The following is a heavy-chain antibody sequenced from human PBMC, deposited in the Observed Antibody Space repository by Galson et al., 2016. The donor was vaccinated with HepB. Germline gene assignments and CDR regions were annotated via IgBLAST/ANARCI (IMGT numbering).Heavy chain of an antibody. D-gene: IGHD3-16*02. CDR3: AADFYDYMWGTYRSTGWFDP. V-gene: IGHV1-58*01. J-gene: IGHJ5*02. CDR2: IVAGTADT. CDR1: GFNFGTSA. Sequence: SVKVSCKASGFNFGTSAVQWVRQARGQRLEWMGWIVAGTADTTYAQTFHERLTITTDMSTSTAYMELNSLRSEDTAIYYCAADFYDYMWGTYRSTGWFDPWGQGTLVTVSS.